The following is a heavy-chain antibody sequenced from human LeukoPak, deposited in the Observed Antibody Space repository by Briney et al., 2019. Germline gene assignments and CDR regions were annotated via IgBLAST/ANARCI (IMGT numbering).Heavy chain of an antibody. V-gene: IGHV1-18*04. D-gene: IGHD6-13*01. CDR2: ISAYNGNT. J-gene: IGHJ4*02. CDR3: ARYPLSYSGNWHYYFDY. CDR1: GYTFTSYG. Sequence: GASVKVSCKASGYTFTSYGISWVRQAPGQGLEWMGWISAYNGNTNYAQNIQDRVFMNTDTSTSTAYMELRSLRSDDTAVYYCARYPLSYSGNWHYYFDYWGQGTLVTVSS.